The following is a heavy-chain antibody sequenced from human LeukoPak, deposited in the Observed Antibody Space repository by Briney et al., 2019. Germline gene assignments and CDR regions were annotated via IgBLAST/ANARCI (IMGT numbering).Heavy chain of an antibody. CDR2: IKQDGSEE. V-gene: IGHV3-7*03. J-gene: IGHJ6*02. Sequence: PGGSLRLSCVASGFTLSSYWTSWVRQAPGKGLEWLANIKQDGSEEYYVDSVKGRFTISRDNAKNSLYLQMNSLRAEDTAVYYCARASHGLDVWGQGTTVTVSS. CDR3: ARASHGLDV. D-gene: IGHD5-24*01. CDR1: GFTLSSYW.